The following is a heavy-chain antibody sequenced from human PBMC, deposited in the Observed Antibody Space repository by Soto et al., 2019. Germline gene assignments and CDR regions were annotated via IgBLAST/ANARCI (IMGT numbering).Heavy chain of an antibody. D-gene: IGHD3-3*01. V-gene: IGHV3-30-3*01. CDR2: ISYDGSNK. Sequence: GGSLRLSCAASGLTFSSYAMHWVRQAPGKGLEWVGVISYDGSNKYYADSVKGRFTISRDNSKNTLYLQMNSLRAEDTAVYYCARDRDFWSGYYFYYYGMDVWGQGTTVTVSS. CDR1: GLTFSSYA. CDR3: ARDRDFWSGYYFYYYGMDV. J-gene: IGHJ6*02.